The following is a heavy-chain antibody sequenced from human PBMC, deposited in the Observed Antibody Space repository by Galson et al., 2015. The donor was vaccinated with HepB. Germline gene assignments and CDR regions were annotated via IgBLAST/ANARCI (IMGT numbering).Heavy chain of an antibody. J-gene: IGHJ4*02. CDR3: ARHAVAGNLDY. Sequence: SLRLSCAASGFTFSSYSMNWVRQAPGKGLEWVSYISSSSSTIYYADSVKGRFTISRDNAKNSLYLQMNSLRAEDTAVYCCARHAVAGNLDYWGQGTLVTVSS. V-gene: IGHV3-48*04. CDR1: GFTFSSYS. D-gene: IGHD6-19*01. CDR2: ISSSSSTI.